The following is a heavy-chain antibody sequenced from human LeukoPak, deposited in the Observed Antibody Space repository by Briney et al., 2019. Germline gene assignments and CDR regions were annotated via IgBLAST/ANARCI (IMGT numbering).Heavy chain of an antibody. V-gene: IGHV3-15*07. D-gene: IGHD5/OR15-5a*01. J-gene: IGHJ4*02. Sequence: GGSLRLSCAVSGFPLSDAWMNWVRQAPGKGLGWVGRIKRTVYGAPTDYAAPVKGRFIITRDDSRNMVYLQMNSLKTEDTAVYFCTSGYSVARHDHYWGPGTQVIVSS. CDR2: IKRTVYGAPT. CDR1: GFPLSDAW. CDR3: TSGYSVARHDHY.